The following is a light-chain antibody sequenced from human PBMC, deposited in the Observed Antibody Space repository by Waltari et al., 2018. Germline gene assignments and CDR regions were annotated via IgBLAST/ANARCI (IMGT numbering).Light chain of an antibody. V-gene: IGLV1-44*01. Sequence: QSVLTQPPSASGTTGQRVTIACSGSSSHIGSNTGNWYQQLPGTAPKLLIYSNNQRPAGVPDRFSGSKSGTSASLAISGLQSEDEADYYCAAWDDSLNVVVFGGGTKLTVL. CDR3: AAWDDSLNVVV. CDR2: SNN. J-gene: IGLJ2*01. CDR1: SSHIGSNT.